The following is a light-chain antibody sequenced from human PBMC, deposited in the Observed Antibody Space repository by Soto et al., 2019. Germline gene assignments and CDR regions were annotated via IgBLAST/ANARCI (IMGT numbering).Light chain of an antibody. J-gene: IGKJ2*01. CDR1: QSISNS. CDR3: QQYGSSTYT. Sequence: EIVLTQSPATLSLSPGERATLSCRASQSISNSLAWYQQKPGQAPSLLIFDASKRATGIPARFSGSGSGTDFTLTITSLEPEDFAMYYCQQYGSSTYTFGQGTKVEIK. CDR2: DAS. V-gene: IGKV3-11*01.